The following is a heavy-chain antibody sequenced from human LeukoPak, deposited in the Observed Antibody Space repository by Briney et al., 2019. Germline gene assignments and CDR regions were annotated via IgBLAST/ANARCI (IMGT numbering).Heavy chain of an antibody. Sequence: GGSLRLSCAASGFTFSDYYMSWIRQAPGKGLEWVSYISSSGSNIYYADSVKGRFTISRDNANNSLYLQMNSRRAEDTAVYYCAGSSGWLHPPDYWGQGTLVTVSS. CDR2: ISSSGSNI. D-gene: IGHD6-19*01. CDR1: GFTFSDYY. J-gene: IGHJ4*02. V-gene: IGHV3-11*01. CDR3: AGSSGWLHPPDY.